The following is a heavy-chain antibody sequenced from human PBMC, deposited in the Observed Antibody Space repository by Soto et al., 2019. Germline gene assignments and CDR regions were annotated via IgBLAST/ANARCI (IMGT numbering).Heavy chain of an antibody. CDR3: ARAEYSSSSGLYYYYGMDV. J-gene: IGHJ6*02. V-gene: IGHV3-30-3*01. CDR2: ISYDGSNK. Sequence: GGSLRLSCAASGFTFSSYAMHWVRQAPGKGLEGVAVISYDGSNKYYANSVKGRFTISRDNSKNTLYLQMNSLRAEDTAVYYCARAEYSSSSGLYYYYGMDVWGQGTTVTVSS. D-gene: IGHD6-6*01. CDR1: GFTFSSYA.